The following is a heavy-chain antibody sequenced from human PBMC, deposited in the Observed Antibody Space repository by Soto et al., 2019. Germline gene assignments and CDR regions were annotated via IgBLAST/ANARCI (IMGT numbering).Heavy chain of an antibody. V-gene: IGHV3-48*01. CDR1: GFTFSSYS. CDR3: AKRRGSSTRWYYYYYYGMNV. J-gene: IGHJ6*02. Sequence: GGSLRLSCAASGFTFSSYSMNWVRQAPGKGLEWVSYISSSSSTIYYADSVKGRFTISRDNSKNSLYVQMNSLRAEDTAVYYCAKRRGSSTRWYYYYYYGMNVGGQGTTVTFSS. CDR2: ISSSSSTI. D-gene: IGHD2-2*01.